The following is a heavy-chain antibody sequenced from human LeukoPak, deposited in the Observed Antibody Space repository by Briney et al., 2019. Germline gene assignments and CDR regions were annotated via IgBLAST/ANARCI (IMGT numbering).Heavy chain of an antibody. D-gene: IGHD3-10*02. Sequence: GGSLRLSCAASGFTFGDYNMRWIRQAPGKGLEWVSSISRSGSTKYYADSVEGRFTISRDNAKNSLFLQMNSLRAEDTAVYYCAELGITMIGGVWGKGTTVTVSS. CDR1: GFTFGDYN. J-gene: IGHJ6*04. CDR3: AELGITMIGGV. V-gene: IGHV3-11*04. CDR2: ISRSGSTK.